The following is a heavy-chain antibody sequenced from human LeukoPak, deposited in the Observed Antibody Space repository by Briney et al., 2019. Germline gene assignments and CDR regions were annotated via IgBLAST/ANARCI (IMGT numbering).Heavy chain of an antibody. CDR1: GYTFTSYY. Sequence: ASVKVSCTASGYTFTSYYMHWVRQAPGQGLEWMGVINPSGGGTNYAHKFQGRVTMTRDTSTSTVYMELSSLRTEDKAVYYCARDSGYDFWSGYYGYWGQGTLVTVSS. J-gene: IGHJ4*02. CDR3: ARDSGYDFWSGYYGY. V-gene: IGHV1-46*01. D-gene: IGHD3-3*01. CDR2: INPSGGGT.